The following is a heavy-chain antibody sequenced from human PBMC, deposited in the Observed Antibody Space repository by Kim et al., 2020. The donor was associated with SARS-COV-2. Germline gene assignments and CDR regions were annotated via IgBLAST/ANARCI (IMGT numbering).Heavy chain of an antibody. Sequence: SETLSLTCTVSGGSISSYYWSWIRQPPGKGLEWIGYIYYSGSTNYNPSLKSRVTISVDTSKNQFSLKLSSVTAADTAVYYCARSFPPGLLLAYWGQGTLVTVSS. CDR2: IYYSGST. V-gene: IGHV4-59*13. CDR1: GGSISSYY. D-gene: IGHD3-22*01. J-gene: IGHJ4*02. CDR3: ARSFPPGLLLAY.